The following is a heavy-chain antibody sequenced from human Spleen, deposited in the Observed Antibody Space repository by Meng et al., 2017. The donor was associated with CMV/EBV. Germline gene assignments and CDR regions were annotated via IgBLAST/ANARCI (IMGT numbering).Heavy chain of an antibody. V-gene: IGHV4-39*06. CDR3: ARRYGASAYNWFDP. D-gene: IGHD4-17*01. J-gene: IGHJ5*02. CDR1: GGSITSSSYY. CDR2: INHSGST. Sequence: RLQRQESDPGLGKPPAPPSPPCTARGGSITSSSYYWSWIRQPPGKGLEWIGEINHSGSTNYNPSLKSRVTISVDTSKNQFSLKLSSVTAADTAVYYCARRYGASAYNWFDPWGQGTLVTVSS.